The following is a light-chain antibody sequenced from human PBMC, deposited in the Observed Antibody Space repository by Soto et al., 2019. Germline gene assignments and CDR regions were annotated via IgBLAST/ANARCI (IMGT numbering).Light chain of an antibody. CDR2: GAS. J-gene: IGKJ1*01. Sequence: DIKMTQSPSTLSASVGDRVTITCRASQIIYNWLAWYQQKPGKAPKLLISGASTLEGGVPSRFSGSGSGTEFTLTISSLQPDDFATYYCQQYNSLWTFGQGTKVDNK. CDR3: QQYNSLWT. V-gene: IGKV1-5*01. CDR1: QIIYNW.